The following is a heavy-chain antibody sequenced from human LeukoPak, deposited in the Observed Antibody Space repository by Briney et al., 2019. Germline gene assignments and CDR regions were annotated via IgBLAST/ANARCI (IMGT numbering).Heavy chain of an antibody. Sequence: PSQTLSLTCTVSGGSISSGSYYWGWIRQHPGKGLEWIGYIYYSGCTYYNPSLKSRVTISVDTSKNQFSLKLSSVTAADTAVYYCAGWYYDSSGYYRTDAFDIWGQGTMVTVSS. V-gene: IGHV4-31*03. J-gene: IGHJ3*02. D-gene: IGHD3-22*01. CDR2: IYYSGCT. CDR3: AGWYYDSSGYYRTDAFDI. CDR1: GGSISSGSYY.